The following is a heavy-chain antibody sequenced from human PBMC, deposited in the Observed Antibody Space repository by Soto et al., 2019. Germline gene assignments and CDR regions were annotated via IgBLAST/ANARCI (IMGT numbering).Heavy chain of an antibody. Sequence: SETLSLTCAVSGYSISSGYYLVLVRHAAGKVLEWIGSIYHGGSTYYNPSLNSRVTLSIDMTNNHVSLILNSVTAADTAVYYCARVGPWVPYYYDSSPYTFENWFDPWGQGTLVTVSS. CDR2: IYHGGST. V-gene: IGHV4-38-2*01. CDR1: GYSISSGYY. D-gene: IGHD3-22*01. J-gene: IGHJ5*02. CDR3: ARVGPWVPYYYDSSPYTFENWFDP.